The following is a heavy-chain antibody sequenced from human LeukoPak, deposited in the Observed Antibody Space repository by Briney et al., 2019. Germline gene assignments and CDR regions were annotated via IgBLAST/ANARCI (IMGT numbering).Heavy chain of an antibody. Sequence: GGSLRLSCAASGFTFSSYSMNWVRQAPGKGLERVSTISSRSSYIDYADSLKGRFTISRDNAKNSLYLQMNSLRAEDTAVYYCERGKEPVAGSLSHFDYWGQGTLVTVSS. CDR1: GFTFSSYS. V-gene: IGHV3-21*01. CDR2: ISSRSSYI. D-gene: IGHD6-19*01. J-gene: IGHJ4*02. CDR3: ERGKEPVAGSLSHFDY.